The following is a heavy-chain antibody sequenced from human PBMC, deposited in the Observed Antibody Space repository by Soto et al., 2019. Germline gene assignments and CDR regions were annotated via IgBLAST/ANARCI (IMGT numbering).Heavy chain of an antibody. J-gene: IGHJ5*02. Sequence: QVQLVESGGGLVRPGGSLRLSCAASGFTFSDYYRNWIRQSPGKGLEWLSYISGSGGDTNYADSVKGRFTISRDNAKSSLYLEMSGLRDEDTAVYYCVRIARVADRWGQGTLVTVSS. CDR1: GFTFSDYY. D-gene: IGHD2-15*01. CDR2: ISGSGGDT. V-gene: IGHV3-11*05. CDR3: VRIARVADR.